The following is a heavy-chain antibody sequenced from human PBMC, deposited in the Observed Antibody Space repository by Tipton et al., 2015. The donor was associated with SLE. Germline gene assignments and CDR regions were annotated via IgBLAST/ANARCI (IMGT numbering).Heavy chain of an antibody. J-gene: IGHJ3*02. Sequence: TLSLTCSVYGGSFSGYYWSWIRQPPGKGLEWIGEINHSGRTNYNPSLKSRVTISVDTSKNQFSLKLSSVTAADTAVYYCARGLGVVVAVAFDIWGQGTMVTVSS. D-gene: IGHD2-15*01. CDR2: INHSGRT. V-gene: IGHV4-34*01. CDR1: GGSFSGYY. CDR3: ARGLGVVVAVAFDI.